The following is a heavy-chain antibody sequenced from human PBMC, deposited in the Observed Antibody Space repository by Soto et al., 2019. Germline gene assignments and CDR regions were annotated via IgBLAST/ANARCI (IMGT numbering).Heavy chain of an antibody. CDR1: GYTFPSSA. CDR3: ARDLGGWPDY. Sequence: GASVKVSCRASGYTFPSSAIHWVRQAPGQRLEWMGWINAGNGNTKYSQKFQGRVTITRDTSASTAYMELSSLRSEDTAVYYCARDLGGWPDYWGQGTLVTVSS. V-gene: IGHV1-3*01. D-gene: IGHD2-15*01. CDR2: INAGNGNT. J-gene: IGHJ4*02.